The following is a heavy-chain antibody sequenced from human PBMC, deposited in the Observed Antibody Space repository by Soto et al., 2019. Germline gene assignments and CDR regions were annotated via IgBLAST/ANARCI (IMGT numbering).Heavy chain of an antibody. CDR1: GFSLTTSGVG. V-gene: IGHV2-5*02. CDR3: AHRVLRTVFGLVTTTAVYFDF. J-gene: IGHJ4*02. D-gene: IGHD3-3*01. CDR2: VYWDDDN. Sequence: QITLKESGPTVVKPTETLTLTCTFSGFSLTTSGVGVGWVRQYPGKAPEWLALVYWDDDNRYSTSLNSRLIITKDTTKNQVVLTMANAEPADTATYYCAHRVLRTVFGLVTTTAVYFDFWGPGNPVVVSS.